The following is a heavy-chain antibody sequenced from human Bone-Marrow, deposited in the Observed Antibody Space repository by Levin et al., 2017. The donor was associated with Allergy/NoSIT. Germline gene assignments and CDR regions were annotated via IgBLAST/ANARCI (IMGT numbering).Heavy chain of an antibody. V-gene: IGHV1-2*06. J-gene: IGHJ4*02. D-gene: IGHD3-10*01. Sequence: VASVKVSCKASGYTFTGYYMHWVRQAPGQGLEWMGRINPNSGGTNYAQKFQGRVTMTRDTSISTAYMELSRLRSDDTAVYYCARVSYYYGSGSYYNFDYWGQGTLVTVSS. CDR3: ARVSYYYGSGSYYNFDY. CDR1: GYTFTGYY. CDR2: INPNSGGT.